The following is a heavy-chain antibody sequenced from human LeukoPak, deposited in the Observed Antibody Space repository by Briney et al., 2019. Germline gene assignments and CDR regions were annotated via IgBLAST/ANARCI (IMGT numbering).Heavy chain of an antibody. CDR2: IKSKTDGGTT. Sequence: GGSLRLSCAASGFTFSNAWMSWVRQAPGKGLEWVGRIKSKTDGGTTDYAAPVKGRFTISRDDSKNALYLQMNSLKTEDTAVYYCTKYSGYEGLIDYWGQGTLVTVSS. CDR3: TKYSGYEGLIDY. CDR1: GFTFSNAW. D-gene: IGHD5-12*01. V-gene: IGHV3-15*01. J-gene: IGHJ4*02.